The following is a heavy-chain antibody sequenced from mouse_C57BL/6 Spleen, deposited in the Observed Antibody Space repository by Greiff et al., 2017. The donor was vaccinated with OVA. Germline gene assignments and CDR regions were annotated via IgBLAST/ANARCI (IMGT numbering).Heavy chain of an antibody. D-gene: IGHD2-4*01. V-gene: IGHV7-4*01. Sequence: EVKVVESGGGLVQPGASLRLSCAASGFTFTDYYMSWVRQPPGKAPEWLALIRNKANGYTTEYTASVKGRFTISRDNSQNIRYLQMNTLRAEDSATYYCVKAHYDYDGYYAMDYWGQGTSVTVSS. CDR1: GFTFTDYY. J-gene: IGHJ4*01. CDR3: VKAHYDYDGYYAMDY. CDR2: IRNKANGYTT.